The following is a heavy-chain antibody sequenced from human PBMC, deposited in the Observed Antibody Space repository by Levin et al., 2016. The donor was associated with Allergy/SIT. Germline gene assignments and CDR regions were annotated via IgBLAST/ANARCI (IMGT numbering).Heavy chain of an antibody. CDR1: GFTLSSYW. Sequence: GESLKISCAASGFTLSSYWMHWVRQGSGKGLVWVSIIYSGGTTYYADSVKGRFTISRDNSKNTLYLQMNGLRAEDTAVYYCARGATNNYYFDYWGQGTLVTVSS. CDR2: IYSGGTT. V-gene: IGHV3-53*01. D-gene: IGHD1-26*01. CDR3: ARGATNNYYFDY. J-gene: IGHJ4*02.